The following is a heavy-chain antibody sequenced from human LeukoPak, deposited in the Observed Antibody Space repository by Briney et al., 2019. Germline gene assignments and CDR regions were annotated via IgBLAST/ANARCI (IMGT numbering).Heavy chain of an antibody. V-gene: IGHV4-34*01. Sequence: PSETLSLTCAVYGGSFSGYYWSWIRQPPGKGLEWIGEINHSGSTNYNPSLKSRVTISVDTSKNQFSLKLSSVTAADTAVYYCASDSGYDNWFDPWGQGTLVTVSS. CDR2: INHSGST. J-gene: IGHJ5*02. CDR1: GGSFSGYY. CDR3: ASDSGYDNWFDP. D-gene: IGHD5-12*01.